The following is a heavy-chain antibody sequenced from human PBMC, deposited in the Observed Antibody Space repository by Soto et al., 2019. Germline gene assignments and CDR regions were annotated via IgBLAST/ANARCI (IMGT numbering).Heavy chain of an antibody. CDR3: PRPGVPNSNEYYFDY. CDR1: GFTFSYYA. Sequence: PGGSLRLSCAASGFTFSYYALHWVRRAPGKGLEWVSSISGIRDYIRYADSVKGRFTISRDNAKTSLYLQMNSLTAEDTAVYYSPRPGVPNSNEYYFDYWGQGTLVTVSS. J-gene: IGHJ4*02. V-gene: IGHV3-21*06. CDR2: ISGIRDYI. D-gene: IGHD1-1*01.